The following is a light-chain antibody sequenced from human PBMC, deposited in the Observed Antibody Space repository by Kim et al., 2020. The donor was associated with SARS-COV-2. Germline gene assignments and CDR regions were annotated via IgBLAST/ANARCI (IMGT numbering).Light chain of an antibody. CDR1: SLRSYY. Sequence: VALGQTVRITCQGDSLRSYYATWYQQKPGQAPIVVIYGKNNRPAGIPDRFSGSSSGDTASLTITGTQAGDEADYYCNSRGSNDNVLFGGGTKVTVL. J-gene: IGLJ2*01. CDR2: GKN. CDR3: NSRGSNDNVL. V-gene: IGLV3-19*01.